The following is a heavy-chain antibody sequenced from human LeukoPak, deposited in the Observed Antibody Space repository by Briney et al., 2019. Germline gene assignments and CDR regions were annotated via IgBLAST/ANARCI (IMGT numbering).Heavy chain of an antibody. D-gene: IGHD1-26*01. J-gene: IGHJ3*02. CDR3: AKENVGAFDI. CDR2: ISWNSGSI. CDR1: GFTFDDYA. V-gene: IGHV3-9*03. Sequence: GRSLRLSCAASGFTFDDYAMHWVRQAPGKGLEWVSGISWNSGSIGYADSVKGRFTISRDNAKNSLYLQMNSLRAEDMALYYCAKENVGAFDIWGQGTMVTVSS.